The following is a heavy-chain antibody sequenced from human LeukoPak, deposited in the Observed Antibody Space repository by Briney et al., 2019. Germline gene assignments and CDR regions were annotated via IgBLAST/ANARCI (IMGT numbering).Heavy chain of an antibody. CDR1: GFTISSYG. CDR3: AKLWWEPNDY. D-gene: IGHD2-21*01. V-gene: IGHV3-30*18. CDR2: ISYDGSNK. J-gene: IGHJ4*02. Sequence: ARTLRLSCAASGFTISSYGMHWVRQAPGKGLEWEAVISYDGSNKYYADSVKGRFTTSRDNSKNTLYLQMNSLRAEDTAVYYCAKLWWEPNDYWGQGTLVTVSS.